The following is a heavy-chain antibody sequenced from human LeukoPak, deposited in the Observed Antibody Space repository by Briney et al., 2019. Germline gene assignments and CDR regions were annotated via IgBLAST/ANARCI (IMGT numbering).Heavy chain of an antibody. J-gene: IGHJ6*03. D-gene: IGHD3-10*01. CDR2: IIPIFGTA. CDR1: GGTFSSYA. CDR3: AREGGSGSYYYYYYMDV. Sequence: SVKVSCKASGGTFSSYAISWVRQAPGQGLEWMGGIIPIFGTANYAQKFQGRVTITADESTSTAYMELSSLRSEDTAVYYCAREGGSGSYYYYYYMDVWGKGTTVAVSS. V-gene: IGHV1-69*01.